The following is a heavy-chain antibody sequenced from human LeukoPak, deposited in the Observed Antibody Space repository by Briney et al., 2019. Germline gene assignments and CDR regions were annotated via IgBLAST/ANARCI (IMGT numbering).Heavy chain of an antibody. CDR2: IYPGDSDT. D-gene: IGHD4-17*01. Sequence: GESLKISCKGSGYSFTSYWIGWVRQMPGICLEWMGIIYPGDSDTRYSPAFQGQVTISADKSISTAYLQWSSLKASDTAMYYCHCHGDPTGDFDYRGQGTLVTVSS. J-gene: IGHJ4*02. CDR1: GYSFTSYW. V-gene: IGHV5-51*01. CDR3: HCHGDPTGDFDY.